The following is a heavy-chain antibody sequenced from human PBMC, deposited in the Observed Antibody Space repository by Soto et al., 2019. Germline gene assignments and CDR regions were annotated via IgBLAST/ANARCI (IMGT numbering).Heavy chain of an antibody. J-gene: IGHJ6*02. V-gene: IGHV3-30*18. Sequence: QVQLVESGGGVVQPGRSLRLSCAASGFTFSSYGMHWVRQAPGKGLEWVAVISYDGSNKYYADSVKGRFTISRDNSKNTLYLQMNSLRAEDTAVYHCAKTGIAAAGTRADYYYGMDVWGQGTTVTVSS. CDR2: ISYDGSNK. CDR3: AKTGIAAAGTRADYYYGMDV. CDR1: GFTFSSYG. D-gene: IGHD6-13*01.